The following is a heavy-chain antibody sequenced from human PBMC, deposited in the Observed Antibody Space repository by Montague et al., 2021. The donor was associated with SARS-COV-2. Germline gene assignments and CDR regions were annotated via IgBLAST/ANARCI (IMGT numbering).Heavy chain of an antibody. CDR3: ARTHSASLTDSLNWFDP. Sequence: PVLVKPTQTLTLTCTFSGFSLSTSGMCVSWIRQPPGKALEWLALIDWDDDKYYSTSLKTRLTITKDTSKNHVVLTMTNMDPVDTATFDCARTHSASLTDSLNWFDPWGQGTLVTVSS. V-gene: IGHV2-70*01. D-gene: IGHD3-9*01. CDR1: GFSLSTSGMC. J-gene: IGHJ5*02. CDR2: IDWDDDK.